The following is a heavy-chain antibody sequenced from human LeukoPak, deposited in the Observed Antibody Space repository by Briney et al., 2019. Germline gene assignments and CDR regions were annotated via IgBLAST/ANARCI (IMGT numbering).Heavy chain of an antibody. Sequence: GGSLRLSCAASGFTFTTYGMNWVRQAPGKGVEWVSGVTASGDPTYYADSVKGGFIISRDNSKNTMYLQMNSLRAEDTGVYYCAKDSGWIQFIDWGQGTPVTVSS. CDR2: VTASGDPT. D-gene: IGHD5-18*01. J-gene: IGHJ4*02. CDR3: AKDSGWIQFID. V-gene: IGHV3-23*01. CDR1: GFTFTTYG.